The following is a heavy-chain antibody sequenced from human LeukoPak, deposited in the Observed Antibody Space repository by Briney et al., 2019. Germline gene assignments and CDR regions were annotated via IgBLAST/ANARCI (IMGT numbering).Heavy chain of an antibody. CDR2: VSGSGVST. Sequence: GGSPRLSCAASGFTFSSYTFSTYAMSWVRQAPGKGLEWVSSVSGSGVSTYYADSVKGRFTISRDNSKNTLYLQMNGLRAEDTAVYYCAKGVEDSGIYYYYYMDVWGKGTTVTVSS. V-gene: IGHV3-23*01. CDR1: GFTFSSYTFSTYA. D-gene: IGHD2-15*01. CDR3: AKGVEDSGIYYYYYMDV. J-gene: IGHJ6*03.